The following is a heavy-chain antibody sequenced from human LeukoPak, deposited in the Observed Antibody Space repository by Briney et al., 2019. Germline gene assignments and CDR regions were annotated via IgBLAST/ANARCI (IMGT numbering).Heavy chain of an antibody. CDR3: ATFPSGSWSAY. CDR1: GFTFSDSG. J-gene: IGHJ4*02. D-gene: IGHD1-26*01. Sequence: GGSLRLSCAASGFTFSDSGMHWVRQAAGKGLEGVGHIRSKADSYATVYAASVKGRFTITRDDSENTAYLQMNSLKTEDTAVYYCATFPSGSWSAYWGQGTLVTVCS. V-gene: IGHV3-73*01. CDR2: IRSKADSYAT.